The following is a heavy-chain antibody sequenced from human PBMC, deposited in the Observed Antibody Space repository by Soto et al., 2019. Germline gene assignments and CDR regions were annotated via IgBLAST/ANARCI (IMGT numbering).Heavy chain of an antibody. Sequence: QVTLKESGPVLVKPTETLTLTCTASGFSLTNTRMGVSWIRQPPGKALEWLAHIFSNDEKSYSTSLQSRLTISKDTSKSQVVLTMTNMDPVDTATYYWERMWDRGEHYYYHGMDVWGQGNTVTVSS. J-gene: IGHJ6*02. V-gene: IGHV2-26*01. CDR2: IFSNDEK. D-gene: IGHD3-16*01. CDR1: GFSLTNTRMG. CDR3: ERMWDRGEHYYYHGMDV.